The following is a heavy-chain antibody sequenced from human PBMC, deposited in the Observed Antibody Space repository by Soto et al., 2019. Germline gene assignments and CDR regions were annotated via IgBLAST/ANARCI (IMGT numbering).Heavy chain of an antibody. V-gene: IGHV3-73*02. CDR2: IRSKAYDYAT. CDR3: TRHGAYDFWSGSFDP. J-gene: IGHJ5*02. CDR1: GFTFSGST. Sequence: EVQLVESGGGLVQPGGSLTLSCEASGFTFSGSTIHWVRQASGKGLEWVGRIRSKAYDYATAYTGSRRGRFNISRDDSKNTAFLQMSSLETEDTAVYYCTRHGAYDFWSGSFDPWGQGTLVTVSS. D-gene: IGHD3-3*01.